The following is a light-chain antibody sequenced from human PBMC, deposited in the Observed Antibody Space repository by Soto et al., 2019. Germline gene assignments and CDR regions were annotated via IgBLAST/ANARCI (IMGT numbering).Light chain of an antibody. J-gene: IGLJ1*01. CDR1: SGDIGSYNR. Sequence: QSALTQPASVSGSPGQSITISCTGTSGDIGSYNRVSWYQQHPGKAPKLIIYEVTHRPSGVSNRFSGSKSGNTASLTISGLQAEDEAEYYGSSYTNINTRACVFGTGTKLTVL. CDR3: SSYTNINTRACV. V-gene: IGLV2-14*01. CDR2: EVT.